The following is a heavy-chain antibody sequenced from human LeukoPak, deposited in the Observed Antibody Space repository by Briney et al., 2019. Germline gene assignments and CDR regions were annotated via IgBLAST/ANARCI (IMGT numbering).Heavy chain of an antibody. CDR2: ISYDGSNK. Sequence: PGGSLRLSCAASGFTFSSYAMHWVRQAPGKGLEWLAVISYDGSNKYYADSVKGRFAISRDNSKNTLYLQMNSLRAEDTAVYYCAREDTYYYDSSGYFDYWGQGTLVTVSS. CDR1: GFTFSSYA. CDR3: AREDTYYYDSSGYFDY. D-gene: IGHD3-22*01. V-gene: IGHV3-30*09. J-gene: IGHJ4*02.